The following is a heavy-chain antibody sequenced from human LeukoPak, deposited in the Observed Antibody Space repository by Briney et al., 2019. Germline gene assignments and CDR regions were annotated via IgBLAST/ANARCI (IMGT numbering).Heavy chain of an antibody. Sequence: ASVKVSCKASGYTFTGYYMHWVRQAPGQGLEWMGWINPSSGGTNYAQKFQGRVTMTRDTSISTAYMELSRLRSDDTAVYYCARTYYYGSGSSGYWGQGTLVTVSS. D-gene: IGHD3-10*01. CDR2: INPSSGGT. J-gene: IGHJ4*02. CDR3: ARTYYYGSGSSGY. V-gene: IGHV1-2*02. CDR1: GYTFTGYY.